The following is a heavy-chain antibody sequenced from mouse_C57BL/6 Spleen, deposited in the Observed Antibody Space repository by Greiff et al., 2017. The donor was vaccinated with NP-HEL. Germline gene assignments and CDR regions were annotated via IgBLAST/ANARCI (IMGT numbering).Heavy chain of an antibody. J-gene: IGHJ2*01. V-gene: IGHV5-4*03. CDR1: GFTFSSYA. D-gene: IGHD1-1*01. CDR2: ISDGGSYT. Sequence: EVKLMESGGGLVKPGGSLKLSCAASGFTFSSYAMSWVRQTPEKRLEWVATISDGGSYTYYPDNVKGRFTISRDNAKNNLYLQMSHLKSEDTAMYYCVRVYYGSSPYYFDYWGQGTTLTVSS. CDR3: VRVYYGSSPYYFDY.